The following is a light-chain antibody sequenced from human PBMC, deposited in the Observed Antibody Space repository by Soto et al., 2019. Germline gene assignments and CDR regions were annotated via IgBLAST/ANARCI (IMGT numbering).Light chain of an antibody. V-gene: IGLV1-44*01. CDR3: VARDDSLNGYV. CDR1: SSNIGTNT. Sequence: QSVLTQPPSASGTPGQRVSISCSGSSSNIGTNTVNWFQQLPGTAPKLLIYNNNQRPSGVPDRFSGSKSGTSASLAISGLHSEDEADYYCVARDDSLNGYVFGTGPKLTVL. J-gene: IGLJ1*01. CDR2: NNN.